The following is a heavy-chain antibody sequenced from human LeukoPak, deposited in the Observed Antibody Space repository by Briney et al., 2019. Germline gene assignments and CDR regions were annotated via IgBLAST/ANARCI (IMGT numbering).Heavy chain of an antibody. Sequence: GGSLRLSCAASGFTFDDYTMHWVRQAPGKGLEWVSLISWDGGSTYYADSVKGRFTISRDNSKNSLYLQMNSLRTEDTALYYCAKGPSRGFLEWLLDYYYYYYGMDVWGQGTTVTVSS. J-gene: IGHJ6*02. CDR1: GFTFDDYT. V-gene: IGHV3-43*01. CDR3: AKGPSRGFLEWLLDYYYYYYGMDV. D-gene: IGHD3-3*01. CDR2: ISWDGGST.